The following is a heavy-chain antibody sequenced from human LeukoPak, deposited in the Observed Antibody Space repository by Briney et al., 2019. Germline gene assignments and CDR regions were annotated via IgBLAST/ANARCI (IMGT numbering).Heavy chain of an antibody. CDR1: TFIFSDYA. CDR3: TRDQRKYCSRTTCFVFDI. V-gene: IGHV3-23*01. D-gene: IGHD2-2*01. J-gene: IGHJ3*02. CDR2: ISGGGDAT. Sequence: GGSLRLSCAASTFIFSDYAMTWVRQAPGKGLEWVSTISGGGDATYYAHSVKGRFAVSRDNSKKTLYLQLHSLRAEDTAVYYCTRDQRKYCSRTTCFVFDIWGQGTVVSVSS.